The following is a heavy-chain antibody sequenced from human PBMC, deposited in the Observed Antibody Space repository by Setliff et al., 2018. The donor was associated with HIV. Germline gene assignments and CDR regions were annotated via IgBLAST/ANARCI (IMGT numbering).Heavy chain of an antibody. D-gene: IGHD7-27*01. Sequence: PGESLKISCAASGFTFTYASMTWVRQAPGKGLEWLGHSKSKIQGGTTDYAAPVKGRFIISRDDSQNTLYLQMNSLKTEDTAVYYCATPKPGDGITFDIWGQGTMVTVSS. CDR3: ATPKPGDGITFDI. V-gene: IGHV3-15*01. CDR2: SKSKIQGGTT. J-gene: IGHJ3*02. CDR1: GFTFTYAS.